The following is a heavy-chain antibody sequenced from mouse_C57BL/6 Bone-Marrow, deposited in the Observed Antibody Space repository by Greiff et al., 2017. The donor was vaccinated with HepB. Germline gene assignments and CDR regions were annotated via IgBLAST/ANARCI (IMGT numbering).Heavy chain of an antibody. CDR1: GYTFTDHT. CDR3: ASLAIYYYGNSLYWYFDV. Sequence: VQLQQSDAELVKPGASVKISCKVSGYTFTDHTIHWMKQRPEQGLEWIGYIYPRDGSTKYNEKFKGKATLTADKSSSTVYMQLNSLTSEDSAVYFCASLAIYYYGNSLYWYFDVWGTGTTVTVSS. D-gene: IGHD1-1*01. CDR2: IYPRDGST. V-gene: IGHV1-78*01. J-gene: IGHJ1*03.